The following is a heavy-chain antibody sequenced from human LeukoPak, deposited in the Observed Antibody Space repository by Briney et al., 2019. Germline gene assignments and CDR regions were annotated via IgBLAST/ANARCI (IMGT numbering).Heavy chain of an antibody. CDR3: ARVSYHYSSSWYGVPEWFDP. Sequence: SQTLSLTCTVSGGSISSGGYYWSWLRQHPGKGLEWIGYIYYSGSTYYNPSLKSRVTISVDTSKNQFSLKLSSVTAADTAVYYCARVSYHYSSSWYGVPEWFDPWGQGTLVTVSS. J-gene: IGHJ5*02. CDR1: GGSISSGGYY. D-gene: IGHD6-13*01. V-gene: IGHV4-31*03. CDR2: IYYSGST.